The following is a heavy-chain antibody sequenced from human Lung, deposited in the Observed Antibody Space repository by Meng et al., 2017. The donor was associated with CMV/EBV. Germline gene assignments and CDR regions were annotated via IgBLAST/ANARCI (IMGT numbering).Heavy chain of an antibody. J-gene: IGHJ5*01. Sequence: SSVKVSCKTSGGTFSDYTISWVRQAPGQGLEWMGRVTPIVGIPRYAQIFQDRVTITADKFTSTTYMELTGLTSTDTAVYYCATSQCSSANCRDAYNWFDSWGQGTLVTVSS. D-gene: IGHD2-2*01. CDR1: GGTFSDYT. CDR3: ATSQCSSANCRDAYNWFDS. CDR2: VTPIVGIP. V-gene: IGHV1-69*02.